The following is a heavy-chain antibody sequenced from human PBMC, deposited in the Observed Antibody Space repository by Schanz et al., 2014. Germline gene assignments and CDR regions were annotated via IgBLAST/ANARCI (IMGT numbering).Heavy chain of an antibody. D-gene: IGHD5-12*01. J-gene: IGHJ3*01. CDR1: GFTFDDYA. Sequence: VQLVESGGGLVKPGRSLRLSCAASGFTFDDYAMHWVRQAPGKGLEWVSGISWNSGSIGYEDSVKGRFIISRDSSKNTLFLQMNSLRPEDTAVYFCARDEGRDGYNLAFDVWGQGTLVTVSS. V-gene: IGHV3-9*01. CDR2: ISWNSGSI. CDR3: ARDEGRDGYNLAFDV.